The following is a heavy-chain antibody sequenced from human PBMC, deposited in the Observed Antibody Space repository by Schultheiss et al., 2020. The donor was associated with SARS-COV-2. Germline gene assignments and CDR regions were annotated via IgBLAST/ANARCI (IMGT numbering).Heavy chain of an antibody. Sequence: SETLSLTCAVSGGSISSSNWWSWVRQPPGKGLEWIGEIYHSGSTNYNPSLKSRVTISVDKSKNQFSLKLSSVTAADTAVYYCNLVVPAAMYYFDYWGQGTLVTVSS. D-gene: IGHD2-2*01. V-gene: IGHV4-4*02. CDR1: GGSISSSNW. CDR3: NLVVPAAMYYFDY. CDR2: IYHSGST. J-gene: IGHJ4*02.